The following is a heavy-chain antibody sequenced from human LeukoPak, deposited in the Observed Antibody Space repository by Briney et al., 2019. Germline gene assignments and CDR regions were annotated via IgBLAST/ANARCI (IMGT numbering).Heavy chain of an antibody. CDR3: ARDGHGLRYNWFDP. V-gene: IGHV4-39*07. Sequence: WIRQPPGKGLEWIGSIYYSGSTYYNPSLKSRVTISVDTSKNQFSLKLSSVTAADTAVYYCARDGHGLRYNWFDPWGQGTLVTVSS. D-gene: IGHD3-10*01. J-gene: IGHJ5*02. CDR2: IYYSGST.